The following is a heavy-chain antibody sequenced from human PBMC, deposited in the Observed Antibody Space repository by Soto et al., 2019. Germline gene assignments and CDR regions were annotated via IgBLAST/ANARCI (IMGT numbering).Heavy chain of an antibody. D-gene: IGHD2-21*01. CDR1: GGTFSSYT. J-gene: IGHJ6*03. V-gene: IGHV1-69*02. Sequence: QVQLVQSGAEVKKPGSSVKGSCKASGGTFSSYTISWVRQAPGQGLEWMGRIIPILGIANYAQKFQGRVTLTAANSTSTAYMQLSSLGSEDTAVYYCARGSPPAYMVYYYYCMDVWGKGTTVTVSS. CDR2: IIPILGIA. CDR3: ARGSPPAYMVYYYYCMDV.